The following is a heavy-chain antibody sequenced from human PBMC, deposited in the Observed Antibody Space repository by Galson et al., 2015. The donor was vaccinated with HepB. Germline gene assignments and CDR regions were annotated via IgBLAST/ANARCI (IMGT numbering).Heavy chain of an antibody. CDR2: IKEDGSEK. CDR1: GFNFNYYW. CDR3: VREWYFHESRGLVLEF. D-gene: IGHD3-22*01. J-gene: IGHJ4*01. V-gene: IGHV3-7*03. Sequence: SLRLSCAASGFNFNYYWMSWVRQAPGKGLEWVANIKEDGSEKYYVDSVKGRFTISRDNAKNSLYLLMNNLRAEETAVYYCVREWYFHESRGLVLEFWGRGTLVTVSS.